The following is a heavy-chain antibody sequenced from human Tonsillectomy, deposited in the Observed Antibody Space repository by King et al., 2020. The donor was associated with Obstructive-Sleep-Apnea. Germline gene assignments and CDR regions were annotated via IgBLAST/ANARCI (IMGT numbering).Heavy chain of an antibody. CDR2: ISSSGSST. CDR3: ARVWGNQWLVGPFDF. V-gene: IGHV3-64*01. J-gene: IGHJ4*02. CDR1: GFTFSYYA. D-gene: IGHD6-19*01. Sequence: VQLVESGGGLVQPGGSLRLSCAVSGFTFSYYAMHWVRQAPGKGLEYVSAISSSGSSTYYANSVKGRFTISRDNSKNTLYLQMGNLRAEDMSVYYCARVWGNQWLVGPFDFWGQGTLVTVSS.